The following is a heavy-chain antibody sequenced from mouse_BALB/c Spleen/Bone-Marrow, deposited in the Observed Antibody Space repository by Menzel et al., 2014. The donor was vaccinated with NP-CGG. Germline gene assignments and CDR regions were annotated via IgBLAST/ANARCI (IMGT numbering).Heavy chain of an antibody. D-gene: IGHD2-4*01. CDR3: ARHAYYDQTEVSFVY. J-gene: IGHJ3*01. V-gene: IGHV5-9-2*01. CDR2: ISGGGSYT. Sequence: EVQLVESGGGLVKSGGSLKLSCAASGFTFSNYGMSWVRQTPEKRLEWVATISGGGSYTFYSDSVKGRFTISRDNAMNNLYLQLSSLRSEDTALYYCARHAYYDQTEVSFVYWGQGTLVTVSA. CDR1: GFTFSNYG.